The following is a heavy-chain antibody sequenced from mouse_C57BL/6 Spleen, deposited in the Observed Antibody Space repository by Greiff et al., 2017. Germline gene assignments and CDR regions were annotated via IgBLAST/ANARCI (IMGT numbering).Heavy chain of an antibody. Sequence: EVQLVESGGGLVQPKGSLKLSCAASGFSFNTYAMNWVRQAPGKGLEWVARIRSKSNNYATYYADSVKDRFTISRDDSESMLYLQMNNLKTEDTAMYYCVRHGYYEGAMDYWGQGTSVTVSS. CDR2: IRSKSNNYAT. D-gene: IGHD2-3*01. J-gene: IGHJ4*01. V-gene: IGHV10-1*01. CDR3: VRHGYYEGAMDY. CDR1: GFSFNTYA.